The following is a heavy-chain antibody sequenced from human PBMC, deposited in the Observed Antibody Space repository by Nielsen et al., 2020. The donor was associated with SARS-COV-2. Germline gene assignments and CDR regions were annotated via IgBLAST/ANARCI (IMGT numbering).Heavy chain of an antibody. CDR3: AREGPDSSSSYFDY. CDR2: ISYDGSNK. CDR1: GFTFSSYG. J-gene: IGHJ4*02. Sequence: GESLKISCAASGFTFSSYGMHWVRQAPGKGLEWVAVISYDGSNKYYADSVKGRFTISRDNSKDTLYLQMNSLRLEDTAVYYCAREGPDSSSSYFDYWGQGTLVTVSS. V-gene: IGHV3-30*03. D-gene: IGHD6-6*01.